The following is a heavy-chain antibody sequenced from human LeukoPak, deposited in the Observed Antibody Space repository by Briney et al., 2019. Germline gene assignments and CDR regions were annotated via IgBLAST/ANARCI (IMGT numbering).Heavy chain of an antibody. CDR1: GGSISSGGYY. V-gene: IGHV4-31*03. Sequence: SETLSLTCTVSGGSISSGGYYWSWIRQHPGKGLEWIGYIYYSGSTYYNPSLKSRVTISVDRSKNQFSLKLSSVTAADTAVYCCARSKLSGSLDYWGQGTLVTVSS. D-gene: IGHD1-26*01. CDR3: ARSKLSGSLDY. CDR2: IYYSGST. J-gene: IGHJ4*02.